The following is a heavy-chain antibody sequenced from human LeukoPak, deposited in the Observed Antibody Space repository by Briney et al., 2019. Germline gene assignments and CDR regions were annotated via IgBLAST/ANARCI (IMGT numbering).Heavy chain of an antibody. Sequence: SETLSLTCTVSGGSISSYYWSWIRQPPGKGLGWIGYIYYSGSTNYNPSVKSRVTMSVDTSKKQFSLNLSSLTAADTAVYYCARGGTAVVTPYAFDIWGQGTMVTVSS. CDR3: ARGGTAVVTPYAFDI. CDR2: IYYSGST. CDR1: GGSISSYY. D-gene: IGHD4-23*01. V-gene: IGHV4-59*01. J-gene: IGHJ3*02.